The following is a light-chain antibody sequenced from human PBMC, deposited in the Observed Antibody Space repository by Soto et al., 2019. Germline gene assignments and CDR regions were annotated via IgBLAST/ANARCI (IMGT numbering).Light chain of an antibody. CDR3: SSYTSISTYV. J-gene: IGLJ1*01. V-gene: IGLV2-14*01. CDR1: SSDVGGYNY. CDR2: DVS. Sequence: QSALTQPASVSGSPGQSITISCTGTSSDVGGYNYVSWYQQHPDKAPKLMIYDVSHRPSGVSNLFSGSNSGNTASLTISGLQAEDEADYYCSSYTSISTYVFGTGTKLTVL.